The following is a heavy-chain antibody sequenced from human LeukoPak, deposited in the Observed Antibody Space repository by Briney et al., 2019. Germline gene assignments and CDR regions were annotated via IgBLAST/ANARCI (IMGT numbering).Heavy chain of an antibody. J-gene: IGHJ4*02. CDR2: ITGSSDAI. V-gene: IGHV3-23*01. CDR3: AKGRPNGQQLAAY. Sequence: GGSLRLSCAASGLTFSTYVMTWVRQAPGKGLEWVSIITGSSDAIHYAGSVKGRFTISRDNSKNTLYLQMNSLRPEDTAIYYCAKGRPNGQQLAAYSGQGTLVTVSS. D-gene: IGHD6-13*01. CDR1: GLTFSTYV.